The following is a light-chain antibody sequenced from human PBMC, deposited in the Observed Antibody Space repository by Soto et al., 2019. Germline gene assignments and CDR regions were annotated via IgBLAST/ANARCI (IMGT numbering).Light chain of an antibody. CDR2: GAS. Sequence: EIVMTQSPATLSVSPGERATLSCRASQSVSSNFAWYQQKPGQAPRLLIYGASTRATGIPARFSGSGCGTELTLTISSLQSEDFAVYYCQQYNNWPPWTFGQGTKVEIK. CDR1: QSVSSN. CDR3: QQYNNWPPWT. J-gene: IGKJ1*01. V-gene: IGKV3-15*01.